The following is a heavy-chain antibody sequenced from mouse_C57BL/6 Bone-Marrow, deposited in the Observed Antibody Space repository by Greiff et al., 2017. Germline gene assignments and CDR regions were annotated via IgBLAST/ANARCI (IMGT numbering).Heavy chain of an antibody. D-gene: IGHD2-4*01. J-gene: IGHJ4*01. CDR2: ISYDGSN. CDR3: ARHDYDDYYYAMDY. CDR1: GYSITSGYY. Sequence: ESGPGLVKPSQSLSLTCSVTGYSITSGYYWNWIRQFPGNKLEWMGYISYDGSNNYNPSLKNRISITRDTTKNQFFLKLNSVTTEDKATYYCARHDYDDYYYAMDYWGQGTSVTVSS. V-gene: IGHV3-6*01.